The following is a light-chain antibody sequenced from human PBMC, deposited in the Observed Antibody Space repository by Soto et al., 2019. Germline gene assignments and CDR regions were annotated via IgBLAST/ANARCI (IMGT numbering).Light chain of an antibody. CDR2: DAS. V-gene: IGKV1-39*01. J-gene: IGKJ1*01. CDR3: QQSYNPPLT. CDR1: QSISSY. Sequence: DIQITQSTSSLSSSVGDRFTITCRSSQSISSYVNWYRQKSGAAPELLIYDASTLQSGVPSRFRGGASGTDFTLTISSLQLDDFATYYCQQSYNPPLTFCQVSKVDI.